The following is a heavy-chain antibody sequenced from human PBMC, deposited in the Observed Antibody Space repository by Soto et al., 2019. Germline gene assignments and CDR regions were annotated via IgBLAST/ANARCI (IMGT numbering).Heavy chain of an antibody. CDR2: IYYSGST. V-gene: IGHV4-59*01. Sequence: QVQRQVSGPGLVKPSETLSLTCTVSGGSISSSYWSWIRKPPGKGLEWIGYIYYSGSTNYNPSLKRRVTISVDTSKNQFSLKLSTVTAADTAVYDCARGYSTYFGYWGQGTLVTVSS. D-gene: IGHD5-18*01. J-gene: IGHJ4*02. CDR3: ARGYSTYFGY. CDR1: GGSISSSY.